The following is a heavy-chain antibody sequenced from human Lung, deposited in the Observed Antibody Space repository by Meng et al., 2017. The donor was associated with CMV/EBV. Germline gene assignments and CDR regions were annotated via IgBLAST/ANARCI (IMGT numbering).Heavy chain of an antibody. J-gene: IGHJ6*02. Sequence: LTXAASGFTXSSYSMNWVRQARGKGLEWVSSISSSSSYIYYADSVKGRFTISRDNAKNSLYLQMNSLRAEDTAVYYCARDHAYYDFCSGSYLYYYYYYGMDVWXQGTXVTVSS. CDR2: ISSSSSYI. V-gene: IGHV3-21*01. CDR3: ARDHAYYDFCSGSYLYYYYYYGMDV. D-gene: IGHD3-3*01. CDR1: GFTXSSYS.